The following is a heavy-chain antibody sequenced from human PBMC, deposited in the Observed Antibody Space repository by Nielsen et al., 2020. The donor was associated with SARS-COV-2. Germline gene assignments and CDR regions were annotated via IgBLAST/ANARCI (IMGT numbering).Heavy chain of an antibody. CDR3: ATGPGQLVLGWFDP. CDR2: FDPQDGGT. D-gene: IGHD6-13*01. CDR1: GGALTLFS. Sequence: ASVKVSCKVSGGALTLFSMHWVRQAPGKGLEWMGEFDPQDGGTTYAQKFQGRVTMTEDTSTDTAYMELSSLRSEDTAVYYCATGPGQLVLGWFDPWGQGTLVTVSS. V-gene: IGHV1-24*01. J-gene: IGHJ5*02.